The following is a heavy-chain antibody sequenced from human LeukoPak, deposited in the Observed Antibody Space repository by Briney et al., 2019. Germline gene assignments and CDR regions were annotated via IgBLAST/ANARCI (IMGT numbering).Heavy chain of an antibody. J-gene: IGHJ6*03. CDR1: GFTFSSYW. CDR3: ARGGGDYSNFHDGYYYYYYMDV. CDR2: INSDGSST. V-gene: IGHV3-74*01. Sequence: GGSLRLSCAASGFTFSSYWMHWVRQAPGKGLVWVSRINSDGSSTSYADSVKGRFTISRDNAKNTLYLQMNSLRAEDTAVYYRARGGGDYSNFHDGYYYYYYMDVWGKGTTVTVSS. D-gene: IGHD4-11*01.